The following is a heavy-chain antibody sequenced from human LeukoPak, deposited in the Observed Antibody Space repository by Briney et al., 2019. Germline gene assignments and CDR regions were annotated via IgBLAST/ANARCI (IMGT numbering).Heavy chain of an antibody. CDR2: ISFDGSEK. CDR1: GFKFYSYA. J-gene: IGHJ3*01. D-gene: IGHD1-26*01. V-gene: IGHV3-30*04. CDR3: AKLVGGLPFDL. Sequence: GGSLRLSCAASGFKFYSYAMHWVRQAPGKGLEWVASISFDGSEKYYRDSVKGRFTISRDNSKNTLYLQMNSLRVEDTALYYCAKLVGGLPFDLWGQGTVVTVSS.